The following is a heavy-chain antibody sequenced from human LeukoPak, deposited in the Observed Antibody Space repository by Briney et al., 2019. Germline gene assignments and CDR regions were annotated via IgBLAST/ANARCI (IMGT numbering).Heavy chain of an antibody. V-gene: IGHV5-51*01. Sequence: GESLKISFKGSGYSFTSYWIGRVRQMPGKGLEWMGIIYPGDSYTRYSPSFQGQVTISADKSISTAYLQWSSLKASDTAMYYCARDCRSSSWYNWFDPWGQGTLVTVSS. CDR2: IYPGDSYT. D-gene: IGHD6-13*01. CDR3: ARDCRSSSWYNWFDP. CDR1: GYSFTSYW. J-gene: IGHJ5*02.